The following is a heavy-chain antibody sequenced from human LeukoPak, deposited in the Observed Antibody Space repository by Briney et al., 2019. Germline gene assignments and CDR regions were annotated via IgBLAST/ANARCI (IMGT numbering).Heavy chain of an antibody. V-gene: IGHV3-48*03. CDR2: ISSSSSTI. D-gene: IGHD5-12*01. J-gene: IGHJ4*02. CDR3: ARDEIGLRSRFLGFDY. Sequence: GGSLRLSCAASGFTFSSYEVNWVRQAPGKGLEWVSYISSSSSTIYYADSVKGRFTISRDNAKNSLYLQMNSLRAEDTAVYYCARDEIGLRSRFLGFDYWGQGTLVTVSS. CDR1: GFTFSSYE.